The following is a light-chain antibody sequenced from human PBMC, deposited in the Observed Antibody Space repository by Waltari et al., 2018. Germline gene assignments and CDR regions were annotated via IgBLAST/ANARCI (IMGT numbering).Light chain of an antibody. J-gene: IGLJ1*01. V-gene: IGLV2-11*01. CDR1: SSEVGGYNY. CDR2: DVS. Sequence: QSALTQPRSVSGSPGPSVTISCTGPSSEVGGYNYVSWYQQHQGKAPKLMIYDVSKRPSGVPDRFSGSKSGNTASLTISGLQAEDEADYYCCSYAGSYGGYVFGTGTKVTVL. CDR3: CSYAGSYGGYV.